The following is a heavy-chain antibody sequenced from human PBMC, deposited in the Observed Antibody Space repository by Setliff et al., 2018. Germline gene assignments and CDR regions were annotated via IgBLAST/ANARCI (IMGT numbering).Heavy chain of an antibody. D-gene: IGHD5-12*01. Sequence: SETLSLTCTVSGGSISGYYWSWIRQPPGKGLEWIGNIYYTGSPSYSPSLRSRGTISVDTSKNKFSLSLSSVTAADTAVYYCARGGYNGYAVFDDWGQGALVTASS. CDR3: ARGGYNGYAVFDD. J-gene: IGHJ4*02. CDR2: IYYTGSP. CDR1: GGSISGYY. V-gene: IGHV4-59*01.